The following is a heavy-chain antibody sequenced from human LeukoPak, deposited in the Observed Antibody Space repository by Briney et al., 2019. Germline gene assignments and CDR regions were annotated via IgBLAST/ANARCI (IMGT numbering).Heavy chain of an antibody. J-gene: IGHJ4*02. CDR2: ISGSGGST. Sequence: GGSLRLSCAASGFTFSSYAKSWVRQAPGKGLEWVSAISGSGGSTYYADSVKGRFTISRDNSKNTLYLQMNSLRAEDTAVYYCAKDNWYYYGSGSYFHFDYWGQGTLVTVSS. D-gene: IGHD3-10*01. CDR3: AKDNWYYYGSGSYFHFDY. CDR1: GFTFSSYA. V-gene: IGHV3-23*01.